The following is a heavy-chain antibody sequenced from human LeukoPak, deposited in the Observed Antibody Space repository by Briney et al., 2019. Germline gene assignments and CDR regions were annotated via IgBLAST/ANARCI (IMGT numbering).Heavy chain of an antibody. CDR1: GFTFSSYG. D-gene: IGHD3-10*01. V-gene: IGHV3-33*06. Sequence: GRSLRLSCAASGFTFSSYGMHWVRQAPGKGLEWVAVIWYDGSNKYYADSVKGRFTISRDNSKNTLYLQMNSLRAEDTAVYYYAKGGGTATMVRGVIIGDYFDYWGQGTLVTVSS. CDR3: AKGGGTATMVRGVIIGDYFDY. CDR2: IWYDGSNK. J-gene: IGHJ4*02.